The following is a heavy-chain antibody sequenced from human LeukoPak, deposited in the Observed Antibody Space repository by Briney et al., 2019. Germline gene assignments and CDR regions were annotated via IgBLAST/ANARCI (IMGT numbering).Heavy chain of an antibody. CDR2: IYYSGST. V-gene: IGHV4-31*03. D-gene: IGHD2-15*01. CDR1: GGSISSGGHY. CDR3: ARVAWYGLNWYFDL. J-gene: IGHJ2*01. Sequence: SETLSLTCTVSGGSISSGGHYWSWIRQHPGKGLEWIGYIYYSGSTYYNPSLKSRVTISVDTSKNQFSLKLSSVTAADTAVYYCARVAWYGLNWYFDLWGRGTLVTVSS.